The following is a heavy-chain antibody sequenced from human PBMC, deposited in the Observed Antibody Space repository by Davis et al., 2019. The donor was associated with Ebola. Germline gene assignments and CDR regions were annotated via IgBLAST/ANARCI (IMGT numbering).Heavy chain of an antibody. CDR3: VKQGSYYDFWSGYEYYYMDV. V-gene: IGHV3-64D*06. J-gene: IGHJ6*03. Sequence: GESLKISCSASGFTFSSYAMHWVRQAPGKGLEYVSAISSNGGSTYYADSVKGRFTISRDNSKNTLYLQMSSLRAEDTAVYYCVKQGSYYDFWSGYEYYYMDVWGKGTTVTVSS. CDR1: GFTFSSYA. D-gene: IGHD3-3*01. CDR2: ISSNGGST.